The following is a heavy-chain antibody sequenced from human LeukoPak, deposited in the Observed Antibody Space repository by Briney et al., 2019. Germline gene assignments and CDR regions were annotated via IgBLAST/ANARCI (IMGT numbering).Heavy chain of an antibody. Sequence: GGSLRLSCAASGFTFSDYYMSWIRQAPGKGQEWVSYISSSSSYTNYADSVKGRFTISRDNAKNSLYLQINSLRAEDTAVYYCARVPGGIAVALVDYWGQGTLVTVTS. CDR3: ARVPGGIAVALVDY. V-gene: IGHV3-11*06. CDR2: ISSSSSYT. D-gene: IGHD6-19*01. J-gene: IGHJ4*02. CDR1: GFTFSDYY.